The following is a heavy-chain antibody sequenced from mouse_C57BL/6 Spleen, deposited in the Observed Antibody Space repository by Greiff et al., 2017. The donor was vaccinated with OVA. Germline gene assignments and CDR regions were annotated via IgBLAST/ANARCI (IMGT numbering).Heavy chain of an antibody. D-gene: IGHD2-5*01. CDR1: GFTFSSYA. CDR3: ARDKDSNYYAMDY. J-gene: IGHJ4*01. V-gene: IGHV5-4*01. Sequence: DVKLVESGGGLVKPGGSLKLSCAASGFTFSSYAMSWVRQTPEKRLEWVATISDGGSYTYYPDNVKGRFTISRDNAKNNLYLQMSHLKSEDTAMYYCARDKDSNYYAMDYWGQGTSVTVSS. CDR2: ISDGGSYT.